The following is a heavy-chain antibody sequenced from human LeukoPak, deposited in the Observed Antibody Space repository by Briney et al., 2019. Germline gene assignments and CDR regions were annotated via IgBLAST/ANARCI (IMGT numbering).Heavy chain of an antibody. V-gene: IGHV3-21*04. CDR3: AKDIGSSWYHGYFDY. Sequence: GGSLRLSCAASGFTFSSYSINWVRQAPGKGLEWVSRVSSSSSFIYYADSVKGRFTISRDNAKNSLYLQMNSLRAEDTALYYCAKDIGSSWYHGYFDYWGQGTLVTVSS. J-gene: IGHJ4*02. CDR2: VSSSSSFI. D-gene: IGHD6-13*01. CDR1: GFTFSSYS.